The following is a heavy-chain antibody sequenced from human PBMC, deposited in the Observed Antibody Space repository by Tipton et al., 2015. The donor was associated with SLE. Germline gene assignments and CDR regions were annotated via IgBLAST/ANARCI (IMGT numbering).Heavy chain of an antibody. CDR1: GASISSGSYY. CDR2: IYTSGST. D-gene: IGHD2-8*01. V-gene: IGHV4-61*09. Sequence: TLSLTCTVSGASISSGSYYWSWIRQSAGKGLEWIGHIYTSGSTSYNPSLKSRVTISIDMSKNQFSLDLNSVTAADTAVYYCARRMYQLPNYYYYYGMDVWGQGTTVTVSS. CDR3: ARRMYQLPNYYYYYGMDV. J-gene: IGHJ6*02.